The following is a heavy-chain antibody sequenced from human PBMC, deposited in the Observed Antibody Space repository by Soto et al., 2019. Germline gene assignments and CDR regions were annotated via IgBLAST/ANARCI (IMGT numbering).Heavy chain of an antibody. Sequence: GGSLRLSCAASGFTFSGSAMHWVRQASGKGLEWVGRIRSKANSYATAYAASVKGRFTISRDDSKNTAYLQMNSLKTEDTAVYYCTRLAAYSNYGTHYGMDVWGQGTTVTVSS. D-gene: IGHD4-4*01. CDR1: GFTFSGSA. V-gene: IGHV3-73*01. CDR2: IRSKANSYAT. CDR3: TRLAAYSNYGTHYGMDV. J-gene: IGHJ6*02.